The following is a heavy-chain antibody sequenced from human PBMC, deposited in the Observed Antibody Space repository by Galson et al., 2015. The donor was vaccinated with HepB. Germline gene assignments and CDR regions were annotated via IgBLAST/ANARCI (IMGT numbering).Heavy chain of an antibody. CDR2: IYWDDDK. CDR3: GHLPPTLCSSTSCFDY. D-gene: IGHD2-2*01. V-gene: IGHV2-5*02. J-gene: IGHJ4*02. Sequence: PALVKPTQTLTLTCTFSGFSLSTSGVGVGWIRQPPGKALEWLALIYWDDDKRYSPSLKSRLTITKDTSKNQVVLTMTNMDPVDTATYYCGHLPPTLCSSTSCFDYWGQGTLVTVSS. CDR1: GFSLSTSGVG.